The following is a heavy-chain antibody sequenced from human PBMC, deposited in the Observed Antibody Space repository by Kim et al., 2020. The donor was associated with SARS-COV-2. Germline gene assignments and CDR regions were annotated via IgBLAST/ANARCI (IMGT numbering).Heavy chain of an antibody. J-gene: IGHJ3*02. CDR3: AKDSYYGSGSYYKVSGAFDI. CDR2: ISGSGGST. Sequence: GGSLRLSCAASGFTFSSYAMSWVRQAPGKGLEWVSAISGSGGSTYYADSVKGRFTISRDNSKNTLYLQMNSLRAEDTAVYYCAKDSYYGSGSYYKVSGAFDIWGQGTMVTVSS. CDR1: GFTFSSYA. D-gene: IGHD3-10*01. V-gene: IGHV3-23*01.